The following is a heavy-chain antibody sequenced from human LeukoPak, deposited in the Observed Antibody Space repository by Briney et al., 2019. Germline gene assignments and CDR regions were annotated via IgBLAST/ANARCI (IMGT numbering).Heavy chain of an antibody. CDR1: GFTFSSYS. D-gene: IGHD6-19*01. J-gene: IGHJ4*02. Sequence: GGSLRLSCAASGFTFSSYSMNWVRQAPGKGLEWVSSISSSSSYIYYADSVKGRFTISRDNAKNSLYLQMNSLRAEDTAVYYCARDRSSGWPYYFDYWGQGTLVTVSS. CDR2: ISSSSSYI. CDR3: ARDRSSGWPYYFDY. V-gene: IGHV3-21*01.